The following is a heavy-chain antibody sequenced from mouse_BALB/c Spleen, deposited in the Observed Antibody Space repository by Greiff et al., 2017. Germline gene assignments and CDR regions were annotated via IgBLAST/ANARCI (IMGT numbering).Heavy chain of an antibody. V-gene: IGHV7-1*02. CDR3: ARDGWGKPMDY. D-gene: IGHD1-1*02. J-gene: IGHJ4*01. CDR2: SRNKANDYTT. Sequence: DVKLVESGGGLVQPGGSLRLSCATSGFTFSDFYMEWVRQPPGKRLEWIAASRNKANDYTTEYSPSVKGRFIVSRDTSQSILYLQMNALRAEDTAIYYCARDGWGKPMDYWGQGTSVTVSS. CDR1: GFTFSDFY.